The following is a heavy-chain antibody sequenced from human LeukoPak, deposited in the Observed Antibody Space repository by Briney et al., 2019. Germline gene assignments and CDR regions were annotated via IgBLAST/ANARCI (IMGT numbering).Heavy chain of an antibody. CDR3: ARRLTQYDCFDP. CDR2: TYYRSTWYN. V-gene: IGHV6-1*01. J-gene: IGHJ5*02. D-gene: IGHD2-2*01. Sequence: SQTLSLTCAISGDSVSSNSVTWNWIRQSPSRGLERLGRTYYRSTWYNDYAVSVRGRITVNPDTSKNQFSLHLNPVTPEDTAVYYCARRLTQYDCFDPWGQGILVTVSS. CDR1: GDSVSSNSVT.